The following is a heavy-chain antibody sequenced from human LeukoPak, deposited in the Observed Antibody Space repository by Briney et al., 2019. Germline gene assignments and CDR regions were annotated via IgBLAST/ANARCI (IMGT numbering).Heavy chain of an antibody. V-gene: IGHV4-34*01. D-gene: IGHD2-2*01. CDR2: INHSGST. J-gene: IGHJ4*02. CDR3: ARRGCSSTSCYAFDY. Sequence: SETLSLTYIVSGASTSSRYWSWIRHHPGRALECIGEINHSGSTNYNPSTKSRVTISVDTSKSQFSLKLSSVTAADTAVYYCARRGCSSTSCYAFDYWGQGTLVTVSS. CDR1: GASTSSRY.